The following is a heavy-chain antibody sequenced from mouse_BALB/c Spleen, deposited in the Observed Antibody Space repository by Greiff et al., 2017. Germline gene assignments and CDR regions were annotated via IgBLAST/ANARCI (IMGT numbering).Heavy chain of an antibody. CDR3: ARRRGSSSYYYAMDY. J-gene: IGHJ4*01. D-gene: IGHD1-1*01. Sequence: QVQLKQSGAELMKPGASVKISCKATGYTFSSYWIEWVKQRPGHGLEWIGEILPGSGSTNYNEKFKGKATFTADTSSNTAYMQLSSLTSEDSAVYYCARRRGSSSYYYAMDYWGQGTSVTVSS. CDR1: GYTFSSYW. CDR2: ILPGSGST. V-gene: IGHV1-9*01.